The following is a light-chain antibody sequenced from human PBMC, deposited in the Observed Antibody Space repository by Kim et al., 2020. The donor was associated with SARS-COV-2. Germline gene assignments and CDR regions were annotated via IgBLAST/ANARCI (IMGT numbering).Light chain of an antibody. J-gene: IGKJ4*01. Sequence: ASVGDRVNITWRGRQDIFVWFAWFQAETRKAPKLVIYKASSLESGVPSRFSGSGSGTEFTLTISSLHPEDLGTYFCQQYSNYPLTFGGGTKVDIK. CDR2: KAS. V-gene: IGKV1-5*03. CDR3: QQYSNYPLT. CDR1: QDIFVW.